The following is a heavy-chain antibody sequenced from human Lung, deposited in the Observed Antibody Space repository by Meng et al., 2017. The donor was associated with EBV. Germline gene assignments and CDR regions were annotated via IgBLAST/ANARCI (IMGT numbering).Heavy chain of an antibody. CDR2: IYDSGST. CDR1: GGSIRFGDYY. CDR3: ARNYYFDY. J-gene: IGHJ4*02. V-gene: IGHV4-30-4*08. Sequence: QGQLQERGPGLVKPSQTLSLTCTVSGGSIRFGDYYWSWIRQPPGKGLEWIGYIYDSGSTSYNPSLMSRVTISVDTSRNQFSLRLSSVTAADTAVYYCARNYYFDYWGQGTLVTVSS.